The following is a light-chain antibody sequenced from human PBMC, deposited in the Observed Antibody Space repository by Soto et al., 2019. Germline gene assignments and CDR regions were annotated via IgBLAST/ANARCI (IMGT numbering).Light chain of an antibody. Sequence: QSALTQPASVSGSPGQSITISCTGTSSDVGGYNYVSWYQQYPGKAPKLIIYEGRKRPSGVSNRFAGFKSGNTASLTISGLQAEDEADYYCSSYSSSQGVFGGGTKLTVL. J-gene: IGLJ3*02. CDR3: SSYSSSQGV. V-gene: IGLV2-14*01. CDR1: SSDVGGYNY. CDR2: EGR.